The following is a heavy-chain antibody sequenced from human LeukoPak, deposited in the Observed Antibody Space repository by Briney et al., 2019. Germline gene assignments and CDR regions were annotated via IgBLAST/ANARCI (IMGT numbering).Heavy chain of an antibody. J-gene: IGHJ3*02. CDR3: ARHLDYDSSRSDAFNI. CDR2: IYYSGST. Sequence: SQTLSLTCTVSGGSITNYYWNWIRQPPGKGLEWIGHIYYSGSTDYNPSLKSRVTISVDTSKNQFSLRLTSVTAADTAVYYCARHLDYDSSRSDAFNIWGQGTMVTVSS. V-gene: IGHV4-59*08. D-gene: IGHD3-22*01. CDR1: GGSITNYY.